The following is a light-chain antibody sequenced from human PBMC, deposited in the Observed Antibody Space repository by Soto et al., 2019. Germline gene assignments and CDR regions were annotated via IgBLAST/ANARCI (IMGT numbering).Light chain of an antibody. CDR2: GAS. V-gene: IGKV3-15*01. Sequence: EIVMTQSPATLSVSPGERATLSCRASQSVSRNLAWYQQKPGQAPRLLIYGASTRATGIPARFSGSGSGTEFTFTISSLQSEDFAVYYCQQYNNWPLTFGGGTKVEIK. CDR1: QSVSRN. CDR3: QQYNNWPLT. J-gene: IGKJ4*01.